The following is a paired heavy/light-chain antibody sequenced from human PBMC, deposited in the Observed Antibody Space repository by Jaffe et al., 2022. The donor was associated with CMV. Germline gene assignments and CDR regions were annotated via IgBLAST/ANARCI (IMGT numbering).Heavy chain of an antibody. J-gene: IGHJ4*02. CDR1: GFTFSSYA. CDR3: AKRGYNWNFADY. V-gene: IGHV3-23*01. Sequence: EVQLLESGGGLVQPGGSLRLSCAASGFTFSSYAMKWVRQAPGKGLEWVSTIDGSGGRTFYADSVKGRFTISRDNSKNTLYLQMNSLSAEDTAVYYCAKRGYNWNFADYWGQGTLVTVSS. CDR2: IDGSGGRT. D-gene: IGHD1-20*01.
Light chain of an antibody. J-gene: IGKJ5*01. CDR2: DAS. Sequence: EIVLTQSPATLSLSPGERATLSCRASQSVSSQLAWFQQKPGQAPRLLIYDASNRATGIPARFSGSGSGADFTLTVSSLEPEDFAVYYCQQRSNWPITFGQGTRLEIK. V-gene: IGKV3-11*01. CDR1: QSVSSQ. CDR3: QQRSNWPIT.